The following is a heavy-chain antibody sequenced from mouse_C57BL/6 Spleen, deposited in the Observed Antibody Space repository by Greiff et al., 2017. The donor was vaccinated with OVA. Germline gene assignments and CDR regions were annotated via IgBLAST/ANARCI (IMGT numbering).Heavy chain of an antibody. J-gene: IGHJ2*01. CDR3: ARGFITTVVAAPYFDY. Sequence: VQLQQSGAELMKPGASVKLSCKATGYTFTGYWIEWVKQRPGHGLEWIGEILPGSGSTNYNEKFKGKATFTADTSSNTAYMQLSSLTTEDSAIYYCARGFITTVVAAPYFDYWGQGTTLTVSS. CDR2: ILPGSGST. CDR1: GYTFTGYW. D-gene: IGHD1-1*01. V-gene: IGHV1-9*01.